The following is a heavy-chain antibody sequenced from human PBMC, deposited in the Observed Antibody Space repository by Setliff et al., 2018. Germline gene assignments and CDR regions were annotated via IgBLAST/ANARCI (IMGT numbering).Heavy chain of an antibody. V-gene: IGHV3-33*08. CDR1: GFTFSGYG. CDR3: ARDGVSYGMDV. J-gene: IGHJ6*02. CDR2: LGYDGTNE. Sequence: PGGSLRLSCSASGFTFSGYGMHWVRQAPGKGLEWVAALGYDGTNEYYADSVKGRFTISRDNSKNTLYLQMNSLRREDTAVYYCARDGVSYGMDVWGQGTTVTVS.